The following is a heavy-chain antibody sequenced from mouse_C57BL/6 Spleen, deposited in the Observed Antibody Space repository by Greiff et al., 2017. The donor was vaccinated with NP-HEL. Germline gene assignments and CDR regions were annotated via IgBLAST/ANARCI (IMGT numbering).Heavy chain of an antibody. D-gene: IGHD1-1*01. V-gene: IGHV1-42*01. CDR1: GYSFTGYY. Sequence: VQLKQSGPELVKPGASVKISCKASGYSFTGYYMNWVKQSPEKSLEWIGEINPSTGGTTYNQKFKAKATLTVDKSSSTAYMQLKSLTSEDSAVYYCARSEGSSYWYFDVWGTGTTVTVSS. CDR3: ARSEGSSYWYFDV. J-gene: IGHJ1*03. CDR2: INPSTGGT.